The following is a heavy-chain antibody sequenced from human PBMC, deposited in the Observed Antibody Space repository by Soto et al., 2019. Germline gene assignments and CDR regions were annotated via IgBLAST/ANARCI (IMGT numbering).Heavy chain of an antibody. CDR2: IYYSGST. CDR1: GGSISSYY. J-gene: IGHJ4*02. D-gene: IGHD7-27*01. CDR3: ARRWGTYFDF. Sequence: QVQLQESGPGLVKPSETLSLTCTVSGGSISSYYWSWIRQPPGKGLEWIGYIYYSGSTDYDPSLKSRVTISVDTSKHLFSLKLSSVSAADTAVYYCARRWGTYFDFWGQGTLVTVSS. V-gene: IGHV4-59*01.